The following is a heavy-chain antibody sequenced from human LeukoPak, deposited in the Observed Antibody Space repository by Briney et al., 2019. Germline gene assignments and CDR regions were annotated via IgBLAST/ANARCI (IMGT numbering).Heavy chain of an antibody. Sequence: GESLKISCKGSGYSFTSYWIGWVRQMPGKGLEWMGIICPGDSDTRYSPSFQGQVTISADKFISTAYLQWSSLKASDTAMYYCARIAVKYSSSWYAFDIWGQGTMVTVSS. V-gene: IGHV5-51*01. CDR3: ARIAVKYSSSWYAFDI. CDR1: GYSFTSYW. D-gene: IGHD6-13*01. J-gene: IGHJ3*02. CDR2: ICPGDSDT.